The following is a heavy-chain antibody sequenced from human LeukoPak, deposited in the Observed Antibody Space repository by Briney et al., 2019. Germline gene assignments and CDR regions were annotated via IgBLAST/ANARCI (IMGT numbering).Heavy chain of an antibody. D-gene: IGHD3-22*01. CDR2: FDPEDGET. CDR1: GYTLTELS. CDR3: ATDGYAPTYYYDSSGHEYFQH. V-gene: IGHV1-24*01. J-gene: IGHJ1*01. Sequence: GASVKVSCKVSGYTLTELSMHWVRQAPGKGLEWMGGFDPEDGETIYAQKFQGRVTMTEDTSTDTAYMELSSLRSEDTAVYYCATDGYAPTYYYDSSGHEYFQHWGQGTLVTVSS.